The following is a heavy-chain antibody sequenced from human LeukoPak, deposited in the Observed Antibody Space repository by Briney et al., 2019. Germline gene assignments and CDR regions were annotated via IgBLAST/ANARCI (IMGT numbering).Heavy chain of an antibody. Sequence: PGRCLRLSCAAAGFTFGSYWTHSARQAPGNWLVWVSRINSDESTTTYADYVKGRFTISRDYAKNTLYLQMNSLTADDTAVYYCARAANWDMFDYWGQGTLVTVSS. D-gene: IGHD7-27*01. CDR1: GFTFGSYW. CDR2: INSDESTT. V-gene: IGHV3-74*01. J-gene: IGHJ4*02. CDR3: ARAANWDMFDY.